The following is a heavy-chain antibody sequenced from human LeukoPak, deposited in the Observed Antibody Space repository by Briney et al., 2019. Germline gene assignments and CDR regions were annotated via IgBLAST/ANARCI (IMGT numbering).Heavy chain of an antibody. J-gene: IGHJ3*01. CDR2: ISWSSRTI. Sequence: GGSLRLSCAASGFRFGDHAMHWVRQAPGKGLEWVSSISWSSRTIYYADSVKGRFTVSRDNAKNSVYLQMNSLRTEDTAFYYCAKEISGRGDYGDYTFAFDVWGQGTMVTVSS. CDR3: AKEISGRGDYGDYTFAFDV. V-gene: IGHV3-9*01. D-gene: IGHD4-17*01. CDR1: GFRFGDHA.